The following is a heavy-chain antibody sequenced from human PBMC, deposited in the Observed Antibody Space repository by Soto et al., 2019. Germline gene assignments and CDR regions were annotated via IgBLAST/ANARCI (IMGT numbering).Heavy chain of an antibody. CDR2: INHSGST. CDR1: GGSFSGYY. V-gene: IGHV4-34*01. Sequence: SETLSLTCAVYGGSFSGYYWSWIRQPPGKGLEWIGDINHSGSTNYNPSLKSRVTISVDTSKKQFSLKLSSVTAADTAVYYCAKVPQSRDLDWFDPWGQGTLVTV. D-gene: IGHD2-2*01. J-gene: IGHJ5*02. CDR3: AKVPQSRDLDWFDP.